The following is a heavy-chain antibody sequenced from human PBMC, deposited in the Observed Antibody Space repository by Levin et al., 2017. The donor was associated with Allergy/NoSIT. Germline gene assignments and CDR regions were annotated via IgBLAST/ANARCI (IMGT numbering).Heavy chain of an antibody. CDR2: TSDGGAYT. CDR1: GFTFSTYV. J-gene: IGHJ4*02. CDR3: AVRGSVEIATVH. Sequence: GGSLRLSCVGSGFTFSTYVMTWVRQPPGKGLEWVSTTSDGGAYTYHADSVKGRFTISRDNSRNTLYLQMNSLRVEDTAIYYCAVRGSVEIATVHWGQGVLVTVSS. D-gene: IGHD5-24*01. V-gene: IGHV3-23*01.